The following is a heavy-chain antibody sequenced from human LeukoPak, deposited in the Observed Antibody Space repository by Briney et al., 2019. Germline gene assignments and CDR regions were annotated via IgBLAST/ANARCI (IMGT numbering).Heavy chain of an antibody. CDR1: GGSISSSNW. D-gene: IGHD2-15*01. J-gene: IGHJ5*02. CDR3: ARAEGYCSGGSCYRELIWFDP. CDR2: IYHSGST. Sequence: SETLSLTCVVSGGSISSSNWWSWVRQPPGKGLEWIGEIYHSGSTNYNPSLKSRVTISVDKSKNQFSLKLSSVTAADTAVYYCARAEGYCSGGSCYRELIWFDPWGQGTLVTVSS. V-gene: IGHV4-4*02.